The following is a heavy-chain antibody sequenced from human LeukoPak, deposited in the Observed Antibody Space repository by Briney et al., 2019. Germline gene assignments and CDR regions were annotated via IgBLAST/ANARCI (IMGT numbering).Heavy chain of an antibody. Sequence: GRSLRLFCAASGFTFSSYGMHWVRQAPGKGLEGVAVIWYDGSNKYYADSLKGRFTISRDNSKNTLYLQMNSLRAEDTAVYYCARDSQRGPFDYWGQGTLVTVSS. D-gene: IGHD1-26*01. CDR3: ARDSQRGPFDY. J-gene: IGHJ4*02. V-gene: IGHV3-33*01. CDR2: IWYDGSNK. CDR1: GFTFSSYG.